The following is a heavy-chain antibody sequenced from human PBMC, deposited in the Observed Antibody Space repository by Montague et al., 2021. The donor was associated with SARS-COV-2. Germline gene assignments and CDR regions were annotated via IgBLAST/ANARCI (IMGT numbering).Heavy chain of an antibody. Sequence: SLRLSCAASGFTFSSYSMNWVRQAPGKGLEWVSSISSSSSYIYYADSVKGRFTISRDNAKNSLYLQMNSLRAEDTAVYYCARDHDYGDYSVGWFDPWDQGTLVTVSS. CDR3: ARDHDYGDYSVGWFDP. CDR1: GFTFSSYS. CDR2: ISSSSSYI. D-gene: IGHD4-17*01. J-gene: IGHJ5*02. V-gene: IGHV3-21*01.